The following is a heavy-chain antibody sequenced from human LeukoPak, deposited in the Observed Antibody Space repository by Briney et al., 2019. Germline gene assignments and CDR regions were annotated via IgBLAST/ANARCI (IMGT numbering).Heavy chain of an antibody. CDR3: AKSPRKLRYFDWLLSDPDYYYYGMDV. V-gene: IGHV3-30-3*02. CDR1: GFTFSSYA. D-gene: IGHD3-9*01. Sequence: GGSLRLSCAASGFTFSSYAMHWVRQAPGKGLEWVAVISYDGSNKYYADSVKGRFTISRDNSKNTLYLQMNSLRAEDTAVYYCAKSPRKLRYFDWLLSDPDYYYYGMDVWGKGTTVTVSS. CDR2: ISYDGSNK. J-gene: IGHJ6*04.